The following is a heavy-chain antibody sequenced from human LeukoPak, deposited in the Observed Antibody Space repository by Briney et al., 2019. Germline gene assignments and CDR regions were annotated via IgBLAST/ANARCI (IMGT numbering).Heavy chain of an antibody. CDR1: GFTFSSYA. CDR2: ISGSGGGT. CDR3: AKTYYYDTSGYYPPFDY. Sequence: GGSLRLSCAASGFTFSSYAMSWVRQAPEKGLEWVSTISGSGGGTYYADSVKGRFTISRDNSKNTLYLQMNSLRAEDTAVYYCAKTYYYDTSGYYPPFDYWGQGTLVTVSS. J-gene: IGHJ4*02. D-gene: IGHD3-22*01. V-gene: IGHV3-23*01.